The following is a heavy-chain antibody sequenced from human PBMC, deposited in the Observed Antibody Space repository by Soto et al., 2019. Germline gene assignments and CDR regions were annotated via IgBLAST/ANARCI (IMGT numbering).Heavy chain of an antibody. CDR3: ARDLGGSGSYRYYDYGMDV. V-gene: IGHV1-69*08. J-gene: IGHJ6*02. CDR2: IIPILGIA. CDR1: AGTFSSYT. Sequence: QVQLVQSGAEVKKPGSSVKVSCKASAGTFSSYTISWVRQAPGQGLEWMGRIIPILGIANYAQKFQGRVTITADNCTSTADMELSSRRSEDTAVYYCARDLGGSGSYRYYDYGMDVWGQGSTVTVSS. D-gene: IGHD3-10*01.